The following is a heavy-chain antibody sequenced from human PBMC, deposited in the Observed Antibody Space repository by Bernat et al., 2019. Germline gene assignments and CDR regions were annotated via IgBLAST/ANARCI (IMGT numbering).Heavy chain of an antibody. CDR1: GLTVSTNY. CDR3: AKAVGSRDGYNLDAFDI. V-gene: IGHV3-53*02. J-gene: IGHJ3*02. Sequence: EVQLVETGGGLIQPGRSLRLSCAASGLTVSTNYMSWVRQAPGKGLEWVSVLYSGGTTYYADSVKDRFTMSGENSKNPLYLQMDSLRAEDTAFYYCAKAVGSRDGYNLDAFDIWGQGAMVTVSS. CDR2: LYSGGTT. D-gene: IGHD5-24*01.